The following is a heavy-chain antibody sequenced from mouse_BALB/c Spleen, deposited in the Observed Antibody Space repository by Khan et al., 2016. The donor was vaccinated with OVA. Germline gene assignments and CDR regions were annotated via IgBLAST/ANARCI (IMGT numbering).Heavy chain of an antibody. J-gene: IGHJ3*01. D-gene: IGHD2-14*01. CDR2: INPSSAYT. CDR1: GYTFTSYT. Sequence: VKLQESGAELARPGASVKMSCKASGYTFTSYTMHWVKQRPGQGLEWIGYINPSSAYTNYNQKFKDKATLTADKSSTTAYMQLRSQTSQDSAVYYWAREGAYYRYDGGFAYWGQGTLVTVSA. V-gene: IGHV1-4*01. CDR3: AREGAYYRYDGGFAY.